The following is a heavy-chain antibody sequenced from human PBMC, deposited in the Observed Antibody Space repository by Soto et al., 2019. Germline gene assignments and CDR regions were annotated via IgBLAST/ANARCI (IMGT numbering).Heavy chain of an antibody. CDR3: ARVIYCSGGSCRGPAWFDP. Sequence: SETLSLTCTVCGGSISSYYWSWIRQPPGKGLEWIGYIYYSGSTSYNPSLKSRVTISVDTSKNQFSLKLSSVTAADTAVYYCARVIYCSGGSCRGPAWFDPWGQGTLVTVSS. J-gene: IGHJ5*02. CDR2: IYYSGST. D-gene: IGHD2-15*01. V-gene: IGHV4-59*01. CDR1: GGSISSYY.